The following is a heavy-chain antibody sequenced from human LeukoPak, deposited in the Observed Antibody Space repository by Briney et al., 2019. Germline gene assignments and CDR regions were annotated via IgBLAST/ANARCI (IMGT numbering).Heavy chain of an antibody. CDR3: ARDGLRPCTSTNCYPGEDAFDI. J-gene: IGHJ3*02. V-gene: IGHV7-4-1*02. CDR2: INTNTGNP. CDR1: GYTINSYA. D-gene: IGHD2-2*01. Sequence: EASVKVSCKASGYTINSYAMNWVRQAPGQGLEWMAWINTNTGNPTYAQGFTGRFVFSLDTPVSTAYLHISSLKAEDTAVYYCARDGLRPCTSTNCYPGEDAFDIWGQGTVVTVSS.